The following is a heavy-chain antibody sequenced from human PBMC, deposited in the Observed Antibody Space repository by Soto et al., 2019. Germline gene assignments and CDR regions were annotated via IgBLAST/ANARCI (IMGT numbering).Heavy chain of an antibody. D-gene: IGHD3-3*01. CDR2: IYYSGST. CDR3: ARQGGATIFGVVRYYYYYYMDV. V-gene: IGHV4-39*01. J-gene: IGHJ6*03. Sequence: QLQLQESGPGLVKPSETLSLTCTVSGGSISSSSYYWGWIRQPPGKGLEWIGSIYYSGSTYYNPSLKSRVTISVDTSKNQFSLKLSSVTAADTAVYYCARQGGATIFGVVRYYYYYYMDVWGKGTTVTVSS. CDR1: GGSISSSSYY.